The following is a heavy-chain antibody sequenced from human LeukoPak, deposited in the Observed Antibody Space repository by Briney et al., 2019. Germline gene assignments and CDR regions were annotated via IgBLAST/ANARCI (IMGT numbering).Heavy chain of an antibody. Sequence: GASVKVSCKASGGTFSSYAISWVRQAPGQGLEWMGGIIPIFGTANYAQKLQGRVTMTTDTSTSTAYMELRSLRSDDTAVYYCARDVLRYFDWLFPHYYYGMDVWGQGTTVTVSS. CDR1: GGTFSSYA. D-gene: IGHD3-9*01. V-gene: IGHV1-69*05. CDR2: IIPIFGTA. J-gene: IGHJ6*02. CDR3: ARDVLRYFDWLFPHYYYGMDV.